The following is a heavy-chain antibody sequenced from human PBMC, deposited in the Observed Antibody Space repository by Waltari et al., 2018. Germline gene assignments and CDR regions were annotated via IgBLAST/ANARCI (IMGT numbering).Heavy chain of an antibody. D-gene: IGHD2-8*01. Sequence: QVQLVQSGAEVKKPGSSVKVSCKASGGTFSSYAISWVRQAPGQGLEWMGGIIPIFGTANYAQKFQGRGTITADESTSTAYMELSSLRSEDTAVYYCARSMVYAIQTPYYFDYWGQGTLVTVSS. CDR3: ARSMVYAIQTPYYFDY. J-gene: IGHJ4*02. V-gene: IGHV1-69*01. CDR1: GGTFSSYA. CDR2: IIPIFGTA.